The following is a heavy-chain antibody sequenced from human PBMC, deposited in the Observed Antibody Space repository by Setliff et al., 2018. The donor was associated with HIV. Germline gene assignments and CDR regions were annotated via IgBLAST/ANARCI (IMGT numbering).Heavy chain of an antibody. D-gene: IGHD1-26*01. CDR1: GFTFSKNSMN. CDR3: ARPVEMANREFDY. Sequence: PGGSLRLSCAASGFTFSKNSMNWVRQAPGKGLEWIGNIYYSGSTYYNPSLKSRVTISVDTSKNQFSLKLSSVTAVDTAVYYCARPVEMANREFDYWGQGTLVTVSS. CDR2: IYYSGST. J-gene: IGHJ4*02. V-gene: IGHV4-39*01.